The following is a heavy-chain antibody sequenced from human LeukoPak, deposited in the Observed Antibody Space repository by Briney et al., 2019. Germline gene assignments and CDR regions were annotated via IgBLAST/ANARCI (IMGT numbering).Heavy chain of an antibody. CDR2: IWYDGSYK. CDR1: GFTFSSYG. D-gene: IGHD3-10*01. CDR3: ASDYRYGSGSYGLFNY. V-gene: IGHV3-33*01. Sequence: GGSLRLSCAASGFTFSSYGMHWGRQAPGKGLEWVAVIWYDGSYKNYAESVKGRFTVSRDNSKNTLYLQMNSLRVEDTAVYYCASDYRYGSGSYGLFNYWGQGTLVTVSS. J-gene: IGHJ4*02.